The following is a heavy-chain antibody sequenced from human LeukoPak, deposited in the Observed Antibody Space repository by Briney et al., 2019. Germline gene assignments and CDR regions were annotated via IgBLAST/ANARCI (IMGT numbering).Heavy chain of an antibody. CDR2: ISGSGYIT. CDR3: VKGGIAVTVTDSFDY. V-gene: IGHV3-23*01. Sequence: GGSLRLSCAASGFTFSNYAMLWVRQAPGKGLEWVSIISGSGYITYYADSVKGRFTISRDNSKNTLYLQMNSLRAEDTALYYCVKGGIAVTVTDSFDYWGQGTLVTVSS. D-gene: IGHD6-19*01. CDR1: GFTFSNYA. J-gene: IGHJ4*02.